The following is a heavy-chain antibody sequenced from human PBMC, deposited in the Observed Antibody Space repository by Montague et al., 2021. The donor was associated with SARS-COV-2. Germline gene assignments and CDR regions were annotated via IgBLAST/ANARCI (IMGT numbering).Heavy chain of an antibody. D-gene: IGHD3-10*01. Sequence: SLRLSCAASGFTVSSNYMSWVRQAPGKGLEWVSVIYSGGSTYYAYSVKGRFTISRDNSKNTLYLQMNSLRAEDTAVYYCARDQRRYGSGSYYGPHYYYYGMDVWGQGTTVTVSS. CDR2: IYSGGST. J-gene: IGHJ6*02. V-gene: IGHV3-66*02. CDR1: GFTVSSNY. CDR3: ARDQRRYGSGSYYGPHYYYYGMDV.